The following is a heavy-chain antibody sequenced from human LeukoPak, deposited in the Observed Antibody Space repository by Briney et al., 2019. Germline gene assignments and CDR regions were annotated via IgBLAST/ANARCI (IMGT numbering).Heavy chain of an antibody. CDR2: VNQAGTEK. CDR3: ARDYYGSENDALDI. CDR1: GFTFSSQW. J-gene: IGHJ3*02. Sequence: PGGSLRLSCAASGFTFSSQWMSWVRQAPGKGLEWVANVNQAGTEKYYVDSVKGRFTISRDNAENSLYLQMNSLRAEDTAVYYCARDYYGSENDALDIWGQGTMVTVSS. D-gene: IGHD3-10*01. V-gene: IGHV3-7*03.